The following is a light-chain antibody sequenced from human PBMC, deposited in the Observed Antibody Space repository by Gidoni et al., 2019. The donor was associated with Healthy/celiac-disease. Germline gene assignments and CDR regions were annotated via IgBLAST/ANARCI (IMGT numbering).Light chain of an antibody. CDR1: QSVSSSY. CDR2: GAS. Sequence: EIVLTQSPGTLSLSPGGRATLPCRASQSVSSSYLAWYQQKPGQAPRLLIYGASSRATGIPDRFSGSGSGTDFTLTISRLEPEDFAVYYCQQYGSSPFTFGPGTKVDIK. CDR3: QQYGSSPFT. J-gene: IGKJ3*01. V-gene: IGKV3-20*01.